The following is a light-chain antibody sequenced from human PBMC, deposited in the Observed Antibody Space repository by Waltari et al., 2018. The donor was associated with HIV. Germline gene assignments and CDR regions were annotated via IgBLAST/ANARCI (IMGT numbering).Light chain of an antibody. CDR1: SSDVGGYNY. CDR3: SSYTSSSTLYV. CDR2: EVN. Sequence: QSALTQPASVSGSPGQSITISCTGTSSDVGGYNYVSWSQQHPGKAPKLMISEVNNRPSGVSNRFSGSKSGNPASLTISGLQAEDEADYYCSSYTSSSTLYVFGTGTKVTVL. V-gene: IGLV2-14*01. J-gene: IGLJ1*01.